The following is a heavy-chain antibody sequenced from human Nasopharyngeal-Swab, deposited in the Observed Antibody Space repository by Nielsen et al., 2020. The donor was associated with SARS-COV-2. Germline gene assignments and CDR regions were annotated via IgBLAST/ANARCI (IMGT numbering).Heavy chain of an antibody. CDR1: GFTFDDYA. D-gene: IGHD6-19*01. Sequence: GGSLRLSCAASGFTFDDYAMHWVRQAPGKGLEWVSGISWNSGSIGYADSVKGRFTISRDNAKNSLYLQMNSLRAEDTALYYCKSGGWWVASAFDIWGQGTMVTASS. V-gene: IGHV3-9*01. CDR2: ISWNSGSI. J-gene: IGHJ3*02. CDR3: KSGGWWVASAFDI.